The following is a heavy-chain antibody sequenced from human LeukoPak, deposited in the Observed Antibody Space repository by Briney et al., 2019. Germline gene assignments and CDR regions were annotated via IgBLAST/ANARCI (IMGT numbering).Heavy chain of an antibody. D-gene: IGHD4-17*01. J-gene: IGHJ4*02. CDR2: ISYDGSNK. CDR3: ASREDYGDYGGVY. CDR1: GFTFSNYA. V-gene: IGHV3-30*04. Sequence: GGSLRPSCAASGFTFSNYAMHWVRQTPGKGLEWVAVISYDGSNKYYADSVKGRFTISRDNSKNTLYLQMNSLRAEDAAVYYCASREDYGDYGGVYWGQGTLVTVSS.